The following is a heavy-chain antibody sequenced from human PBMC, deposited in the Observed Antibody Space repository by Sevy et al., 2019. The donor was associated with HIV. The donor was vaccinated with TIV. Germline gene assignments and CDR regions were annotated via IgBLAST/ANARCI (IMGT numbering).Heavy chain of an antibody. V-gene: IGHV3-74*01. CDR2: INSDGSST. D-gene: IGHD3-10*01. J-gene: IGHJ4*02. Sequence: GGSLRLSCAASGFTFSSYWMHWVRQAPGKGLVWVSRINSDGSSTSYADSVKGRFTISRDNAKNTLYLQMNSLRAEDTAVYYCARVADYYGSGSYYTIFDYWGQGTLVTVPS. CDR3: ARVADYYGSGSYYTIFDY. CDR1: GFTFSSYW.